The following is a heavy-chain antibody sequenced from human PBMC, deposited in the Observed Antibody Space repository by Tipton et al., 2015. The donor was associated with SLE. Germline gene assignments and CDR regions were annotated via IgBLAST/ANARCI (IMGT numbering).Heavy chain of an antibody. CDR3: AIAVAGTLFFDY. CDR2: ISAYNGNT. V-gene: IGHV1-18*01. D-gene: IGHD6-19*01. CDR1: RFTFTSYG. J-gene: IGHJ4*02. Sequence: QSGAEVKKPGASVKVSCKASRFTFTSYGISWVRQAPGQGLEWMGRISAYNGNTDYAQKLQGRVTMTTDTSTSTAYMELRRLRSEDTAVYYCAIAVAGTLFFDYWGQGALVTVSS.